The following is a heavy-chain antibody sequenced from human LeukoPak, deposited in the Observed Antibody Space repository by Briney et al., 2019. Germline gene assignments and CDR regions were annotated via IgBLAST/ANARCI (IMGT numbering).Heavy chain of an antibody. CDR1: GGSISSGGYY. CDR3: ARGGLTPGGNADY. D-gene: IGHD4-23*01. V-gene: IGHV4-30-2*01. J-gene: IGHJ4*02. Sequence: SQTLSLTCTVSGGSISSGGYYWSWIRQPPGKGLEWIGYVYHSGSTYYNPSLKSRVTISVDRSKNQFSLKLSSVTAADTAVYYCARGGLTPGGNADYWGQGTLVIVSS. CDR2: VYHSGST.